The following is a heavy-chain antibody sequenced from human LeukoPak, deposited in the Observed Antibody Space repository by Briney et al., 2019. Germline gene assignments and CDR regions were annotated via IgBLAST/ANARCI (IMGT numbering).Heavy chain of an antibody. CDR2: ISYDGSNT. CDR3: ARAAYVLMVYGPIDY. V-gene: IGHV3-30*04. J-gene: IGHJ4*02. CDR1: GFTFSSYA. D-gene: IGHD2-8*01. Sequence: PGGSLRLSCAASGFTFSSYAMHWVRQAPGKGLEWVAIISYDGSNTNYAGSVKGRLTISRDNSKNMLYLQMNSLRAEDTAVYYCARAAYVLMVYGPIDYWGQGTLVTVSS.